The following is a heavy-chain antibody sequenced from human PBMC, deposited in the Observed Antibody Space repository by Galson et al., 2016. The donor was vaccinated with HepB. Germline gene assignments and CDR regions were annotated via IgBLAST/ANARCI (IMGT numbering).Heavy chain of an antibody. CDR3: IREIPSHWDDAFDV. CDR1: GFTFNNAW. D-gene: IGHD7-27*01. J-gene: IGHJ3*01. CDR2: IKSKSEGATT. V-gene: IGHV3-15*01. Sequence: SLRLSCAASGFTFNNAWMTWVRQVSGKRLEWVGRIKSKSEGATTDYAAPVKGRNTISRDDSKNMVYLQMNNVKIEDTGVYYFIREIPSHWDDAFDVWVQGTMVTVSS.